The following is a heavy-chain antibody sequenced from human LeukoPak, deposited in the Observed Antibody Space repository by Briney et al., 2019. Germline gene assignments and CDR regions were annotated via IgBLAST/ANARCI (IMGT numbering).Heavy chain of an antibody. CDR1: GCTISSCV. D-gene: IGHD1-26*01. CDR2: INDNGGRT. J-gene: IGHJ4*02. Sequence: GGSQRLSYSSSGCTISSCVRHCGRQAPGKGLEYVSGINDNGGRTHYGDSLKGRFTISRDNSKNTLYLQMSTLRAEDTAVDYCVKDISARDTFDYWGQGTMVTVSS. V-gene: IGHV3-64D*09. CDR3: VKDISARDTFDY.